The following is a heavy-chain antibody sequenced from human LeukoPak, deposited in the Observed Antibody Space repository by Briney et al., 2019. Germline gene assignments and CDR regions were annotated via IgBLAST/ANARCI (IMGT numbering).Heavy chain of an antibody. CDR3: ARHSGSSSSRPYYYYYYMDV. CDR1: GYSFTSYW. CDR2: IYPGDSDT. Sequence: GESLKISCKGSGYSFTSYWIGWVRQMPGKGLEWMGIIYPGDSDTRYSPSFQDQVTISADKSISTAYLQWSSLKASDTAMYYCARHSGSSSSRPYYYYYYMDVWGKGTTVTVSS. D-gene: IGHD6-6*01. J-gene: IGHJ6*03. V-gene: IGHV5-51*01.